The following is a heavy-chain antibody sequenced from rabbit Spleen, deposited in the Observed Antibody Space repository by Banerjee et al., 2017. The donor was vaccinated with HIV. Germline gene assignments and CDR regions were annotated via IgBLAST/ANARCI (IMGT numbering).Heavy chain of an antibody. CDR3: ARGSAAMTMVITGYYLNL. CDR1: GFSFTSSYY. CDR2: IYTSSGST. D-gene: IGHD2-1*01. V-gene: IGHV1S40*01. Sequence: QSLEESGGDLVKPEGSLTLTCTASGFSFTSSYYMCWVRQAPGKGLECIACIYTSSGSTYYANWAKGRFTISRTSSTTVTLEMTSLTAADTATYFCARGSAAMTMVITGYYLNLWGQGTLVTVS. J-gene: IGHJ4*01.